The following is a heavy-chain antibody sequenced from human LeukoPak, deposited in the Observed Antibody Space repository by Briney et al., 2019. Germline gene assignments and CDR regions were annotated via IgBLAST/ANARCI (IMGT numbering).Heavy chain of an antibody. V-gene: IGHV1-18*01. CDR1: GYTFTSYG. Sequence: ASVKVSCKASGYTFTSYGISWVRQAPGQGLEWMGWISAYNGNTNYAQKLQGRVTMTTDTSTSTAYMELRSLRSDDTAVYYCGRGTMVQGVIISTPVEDYWGQGTLVTVSS. J-gene: IGHJ4*02. D-gene: IGHD3-10*01. CDR3: GRGTMVQGVIISTPVEDY. CDR2: ISAYNGNT.